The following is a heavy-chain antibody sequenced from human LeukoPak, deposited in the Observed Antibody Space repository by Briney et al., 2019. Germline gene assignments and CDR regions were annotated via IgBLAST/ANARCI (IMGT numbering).Heavy chain of an antibody. V-gene: IGHV3-48*03. CDR2: ISGPGITI. D-gene: IGHD2-2*01. Sequence: PGGSLRLSCAASGFAFSSYEMNWVRQAPGKGLEWVSYISGPGITIYYADSVKGRFTISRDNAKNPLYLQMNSLRAEDTAVYYCARDVGIVVVPTAMPNHYNGMDVWGQGTTVTVSS. J-gene: IGHJ6*02. CDR3: ARDVGIVVVPTAMPNHYNGMDV. CDR1: GFAFSSYE.